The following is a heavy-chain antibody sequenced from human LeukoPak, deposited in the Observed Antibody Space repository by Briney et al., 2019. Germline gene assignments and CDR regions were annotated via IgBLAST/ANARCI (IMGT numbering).Heavy chain of an antibody. CDR3: ARVLPVASRDY. V-gene: IGHV3-7*01. CDR1: GFTSSTYW. Sequence: PGGSLRLSCAASGFTSSTYWMSWVRQAPGKGLEWVANIKQDGSDKFYVDSVKGRFTISRDNAKNSMYLQMNSLRAEDTAIYYCARVLPVASRDYWGQGTLVTVSS. D-gene: IGHD2-2*01. J-gene: IGHJ4*02. CDR2: IKQDGSDK.